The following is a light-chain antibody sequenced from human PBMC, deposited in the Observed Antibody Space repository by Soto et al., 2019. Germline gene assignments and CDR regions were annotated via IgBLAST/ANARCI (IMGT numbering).Light chain of an antibody. V-gene: IGKV1-5*03. Sequence: DIQMTQSPSTLSASVGDRVTLTCRASQSISSLLAWYQQKPGKAPKILIFKASVLETGVPSRFSGTGSGTEFTLTISSLQPDDFATYFCQQYNTYPHTFGQGTKLEIK. CDR2: KAS. CDR3: QQYNTYPHT. J-gene: IGKJ2*01. CDR1: QSISSL.